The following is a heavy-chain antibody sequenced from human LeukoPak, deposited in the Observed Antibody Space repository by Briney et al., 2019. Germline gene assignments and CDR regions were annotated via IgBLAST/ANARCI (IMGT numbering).Heavy chain of an antibody. CDR1: GGSISSYQ. CDR2: IFISGST. Sequence: SETLSLTCTVSGGSISSYQWNWIRQPAGKGLEWIGRIFISGSTNYNPSLRSRVTMSVDTSKNQFSLKLSSVTAADTAVYYCARATHSGSLAPFDFWGQGTLVTVSS. D-gene: IGHD1-26*01. CDR3: ARATHSGSLAPFDF. V-gene: IGHV4-4*07. J-gene: IGHJ4*02.